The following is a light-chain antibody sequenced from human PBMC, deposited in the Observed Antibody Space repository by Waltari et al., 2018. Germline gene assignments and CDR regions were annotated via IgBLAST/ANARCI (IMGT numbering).Light chain of an antibody. CDR3: QQYNVWPPLT. V-gene: IGKV3-15*01. Sequence: EIVMTQSPATLSVSQGERATLYCRASQSIHDNLPWYQQKPGQAPRLLIYGASTRATGIPARFRGSGSGAEFTLTITSLQSEDCAVYSCQQYNVWPPLTFGGGTKVEIK. CDR2: GAS. CDR1: QSIHDN. J-gene: IGKJ4*01.